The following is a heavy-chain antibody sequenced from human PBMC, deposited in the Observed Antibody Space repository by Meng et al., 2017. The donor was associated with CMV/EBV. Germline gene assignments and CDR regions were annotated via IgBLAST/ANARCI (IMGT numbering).Heavy chain of an antibody. D-gene: IGHD2-15*01. Sequence: GGSLRLSCAASGFTFDDYAMHWVRQAPGKGLEWVSGISWNSGSIGYADSVKGRFTISRDNAKNSLYLQMNSLRAEDTALYYCAKDSREGHHQIHCSGGSCYSAYYYYGMDVWGQGTTVTVSS. V-gene: IGHV3-9*01. CDR1: GFTFDDYA. J-gene: IGHJ6*02. CDR3: AKDSREGHHQIHCSGGSCYSAYYYYGMDV. CDR2: ISWNSGSI.